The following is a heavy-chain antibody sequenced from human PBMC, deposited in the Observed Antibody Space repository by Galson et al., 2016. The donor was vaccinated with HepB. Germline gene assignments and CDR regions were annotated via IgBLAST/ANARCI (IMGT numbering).Heavy chain of an antibody. V-gene: IGHV3-74*01. Sequence: SLRLSCAGSGFTFSSYWIHWVRQVPGKGLVWVARTNRDGSETNYADSVKGRFIISRDNAKNTVYLQMNSLRAEETAVYYCARGMIVIVYEIDVWGQGTTVTVSS. J-gene: IGHJ6*02. D-gene: IGHD3-22*01. CDR1: GFTFSSYW. CDR3: ARGMIVIVYEIDV. CDR2: TNRDGSET.